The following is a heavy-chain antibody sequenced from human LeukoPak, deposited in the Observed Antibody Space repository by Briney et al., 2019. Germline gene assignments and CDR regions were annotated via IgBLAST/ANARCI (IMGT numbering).Heavy chain of an antibody. CDR3: ANWAGTAAGFSGPFDY. J-gene: IGHJ4*02. D-gene: IGHD6-13*01. V-gene: IGHV3-48*01. CDR1: GFTFRNYG. CDR2: ISSSGSII. Sequence: PGGSLRLSCAVSGFTFRNYGMNWVRQAPGKGLEWLSHISSSGSIIYYADSVKGRFTISRDNAKNSLYLQMNSLRAEDTAVYYCANWAGTAAGFSGPFDYWGQGTLVTVSS.